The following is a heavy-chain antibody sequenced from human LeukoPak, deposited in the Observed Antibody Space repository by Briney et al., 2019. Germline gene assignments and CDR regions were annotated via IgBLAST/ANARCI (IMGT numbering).Heavy chain of an antibody. V-gene: IGHV4-4*07. D-gene: IGHD2-21*02. Sequence: SETLSLTCTVSGGSISSYYWNWIRQPAGKGLEWIGRIYTSGSTKYNPSLKSRVTISVDRSKNQFSLKLSSVTAADTAVYYCARTYCGGDCRGYYYHYYMDVWGKGTTVTISS. CDR1: GGSISSYY. CDR2: IYTSGST. CDR3: ARTYCGGDCRGYYYHYYMDV. J-gene: IGHJ6*03.